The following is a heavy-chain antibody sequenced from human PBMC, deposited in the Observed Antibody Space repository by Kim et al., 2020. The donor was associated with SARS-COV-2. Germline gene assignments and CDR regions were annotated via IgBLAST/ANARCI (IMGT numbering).Heavy chain of an antibody. CDR1: GYTFTSYY. Sequence: ASVKVSCKASGYTFTSYYMHWVRQAPGQGLEWMGIINPSGGSTSYAQKFQGRVTMTRDTSTSTVYMELSSLRSEDTAVYYCAGGPGGSTSWGAFDIWGQGTMVTVSS. V-gene: IGHV1-46*01. J-gene: IGHJ3*02. CDR3: AGGPGGSTSWGAFDI. D-gene: IGHD2-2*01. CDR2: INPSGGST.